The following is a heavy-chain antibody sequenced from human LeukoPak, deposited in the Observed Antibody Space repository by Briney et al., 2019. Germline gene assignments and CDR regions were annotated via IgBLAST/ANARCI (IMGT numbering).Heavy chain of an antibody. CDR2: INTNTGNP. V-gene: IGHV7-4-1*02. J-gene: IGHJ3*02. CDR3: ARDLSSLWFGGSDI. CDR1: GYTFTSYA. D-gene: IGHD3-10*01. Sequence: GASVKVSCKASGYTFTSYAMNWVRQAPGQRLEWMGWINTNTGNPTYAQGFTGRFVFSLDTSVSTAYLQISSLKAEDTAVYYCARDLSSLWFGGSDIWGQGTMVTVSS.